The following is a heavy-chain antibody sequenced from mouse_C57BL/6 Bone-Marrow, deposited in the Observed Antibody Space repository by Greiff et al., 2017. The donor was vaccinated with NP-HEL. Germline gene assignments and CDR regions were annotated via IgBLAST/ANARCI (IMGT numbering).Heavy chain of an antibody. V-gene: IGHV14-1*01. J-gene: IGHJ4*01. D-gene: IGHD1-1*01. CDR3: TTVYYYGTRDYAMDY. CDR2: IDPEDGDT. Sequence: DVKLQESGAELVRPGASVKLSCTASGFNIKDYYMHWVKQRPEQGLEWIGRIDPEDGDTEYAPKFQGKATMTADTSSNTAYLQLSSLTSEDTAVYHCTTVYYYGTRDYAMDYWGQGTSVTVSS. CDR1: GFNIKDYY.